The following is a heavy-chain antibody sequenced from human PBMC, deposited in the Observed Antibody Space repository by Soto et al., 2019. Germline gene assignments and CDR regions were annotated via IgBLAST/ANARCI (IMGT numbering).Heavy chain of an antibody. CDR1: GFTFSSYV. CDR2: ISGSGGST. V-gene: IGHV3-23*01. J-gene: IGHJ5*02. Sequence: GGSLRLSCAASGFTFSSYVMSWVRQAPGKGLEWVSAISGSGGSTYYADSVKGRFTISRDNSKNTLYLQMNSLRAEDTAVYYCAKDHGGSGWFINWFDPWGQGTLVTVSS. CDR3: AKDHGGSGWFINWFDP. D-gene: IGHD6-19*01.